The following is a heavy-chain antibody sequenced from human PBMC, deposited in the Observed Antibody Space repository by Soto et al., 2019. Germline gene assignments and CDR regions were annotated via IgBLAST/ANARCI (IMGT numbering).Heavy chain of an antibody. J-gene: IGHJ4*01. CDR2: ISYDGSNK. Sequence: SPRISCVASGCSFRIYGMYCVRQAPCKWLEWVASISYDGSNKYYVASVRGRFTISRDNSKNTVYLQMNSLRAEDTAVYYCAKPYSGSPPKNFDYWGQATLVTVS. CDR1: GCSFRIYG. V-gene: IGHV3-30*18. D-gene: IGHD1-26*01. CDR3: AKPYSGSPPKNFDY.